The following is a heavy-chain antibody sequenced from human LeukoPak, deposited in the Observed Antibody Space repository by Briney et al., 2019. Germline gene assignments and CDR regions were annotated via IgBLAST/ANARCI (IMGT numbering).Heavy chain of an antibody. V-gene: IGHV1-2*02. J-gene: IGHJ4*02. CDR3: ARSISATYYYDNSAYYY. D-gene: IGHD3-22*01. CDR1: GYTFTGYY. CDR2: INPNSGGT. Sequence: ASVKVSCKASGYTFTGYYMHWVRQAPGQGLEWMGWINPNSGGTNYAQNFQGRVTMTRDTSISTAYMELSRLRSDDTAMYYCARSISATYYYDNSAYYYWGQGTLVTVSS.